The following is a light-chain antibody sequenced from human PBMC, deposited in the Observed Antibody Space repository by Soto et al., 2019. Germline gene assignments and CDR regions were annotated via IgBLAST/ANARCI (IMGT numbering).Light chain of an antibody. CDR3: QSYDSSLSGYV. V-gene: IGLV1-40*01. CDR2: GNT. Sequence: QPVLTQPPSVSGAPGQRVTIACTRSSSYVGAGYDVHWYQQLPGAAPKLLFYGNTNGPSGVPDRFSGSTSGTSASLAITGLQAEDEADYYCQSYDSSLSGYVFGTGTKLTVL. CDR1: SSYVGAGYD. J-gene: IGLJ1*01.